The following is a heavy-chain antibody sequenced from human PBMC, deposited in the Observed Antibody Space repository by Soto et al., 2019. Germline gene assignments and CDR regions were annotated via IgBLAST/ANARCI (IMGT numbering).Heavy chain of an antibody. J-gene: IGHJ4*02. CDR2: IIPIFGTA. Sequence: QVQLVQSGAEVKKPGSSVKVSCTASGGTFSSYAISWVRQAPGQGLEWMGGIIPIFGTADYAQKFQGRVTMPADESTSTAYMELSSLRSEDTAVYYCASPYSSGWYGGFDYWGQGTLVTVSS. CDR3: ASPYSSGWYGGFDY. V-gene: IGHV1-69*12. CDR1: GGTFSSYA. D-gene: IGHD6-19*01.